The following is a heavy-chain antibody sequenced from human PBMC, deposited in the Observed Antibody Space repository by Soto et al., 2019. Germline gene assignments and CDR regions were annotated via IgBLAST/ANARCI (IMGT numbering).Heavy chain of an antibody. Sequence: GESLKISCQAFEYSFRIYWISWVRQKPGAGLEWMGRVDPNDSFATYSPSFEGHVSISVDKSTNIVYLQWRSLRASDTATYYCARHLSGSGKSNFDFWGQGTPVTVSS. J-gene: IGHJ4*02. V-gene: IGHV5-10-1*01. D-gene: IGHD3-10*01. CDR2: VDPNDSFA. CDR3: ARHLSGSGKSNFDF. CDR1: EYSFRIYW.